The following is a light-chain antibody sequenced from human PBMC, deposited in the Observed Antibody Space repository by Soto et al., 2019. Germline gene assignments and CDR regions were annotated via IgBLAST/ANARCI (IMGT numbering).Light chain of an antibody. J-gene: IGKJ1*01. CDR2: DIS. V-gene: IGKV3-11*01. Sequence: EIVLTQSPASLSLSPGETATLSCRSSQRVHYLAWYQQKHGQAPRLLIYDISTRATGVPARFSGSGSATEFTLAINILEPEDFAVYDCQQRSSPTYTVGLGTKVDLK. CDR3: QQRSSPTYT. CDR1: QRVHY.